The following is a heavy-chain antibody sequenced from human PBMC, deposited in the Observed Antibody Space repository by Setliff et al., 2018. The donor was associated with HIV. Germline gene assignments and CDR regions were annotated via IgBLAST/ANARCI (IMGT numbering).Heavy chain of an antibody. J-gene: IGHJ4*02. CDR3: ARFEVTTVTTRDY. D-gene: IGHD4-17*01. V-gene: IGHV4-59*12. Sequence: SETLSLTCTVSGGSISSYYWSWIRQPPGKGLEWIGYIYYSGSTNYNPSLKSRVTISLDTSRNQFSLKLRSVTAADTAVYYCARFEVTTVTTRDYWGQGTLVTVSS. CDR1: GGSISSYY. CDR2: IYYSGST.